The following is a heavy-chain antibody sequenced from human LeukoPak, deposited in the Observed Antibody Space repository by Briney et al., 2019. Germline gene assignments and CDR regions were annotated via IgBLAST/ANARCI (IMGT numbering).Heavy chain of an antibody. J-gene: IGHJ5*02. CDR3: ASSSSSWYFWFDP. CDR2: IYYSGST. V-gene: IGHV4-30-4*01. Sequence: KTSQTLSLTCTVPGGSISSGDYYWRWIRQPPGKGLEWIGYIYYSGSTYYNPSLKSRVTISVDASKNQFSLKLSSVTAADTAVYYCASSSSSWYFWFDPWGQGTLVTVSS. D-gene: IGHD6-13*01. CDR1: GGSISSGDYY.